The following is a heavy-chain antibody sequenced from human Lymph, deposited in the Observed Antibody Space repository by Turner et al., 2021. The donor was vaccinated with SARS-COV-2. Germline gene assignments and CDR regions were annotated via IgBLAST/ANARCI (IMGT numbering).Heavy chain of an antibody. D-gene: IGHD4-17*01. CDR3: ARVYGDYVP. V-gene: IGHV3-53*01. CDR1: VFTVSSNY. J-gene: IGHJ5*02. CDR2: IYPGGIT. Sequence: EVQLEESGGGLIQPGDSLRLSCTASVFTVSSNYMSWVLQAPGKGLGWVSLIYPGGITYYAYSVKGRFTISRDNSKNTLYLQMNSLRAEDTAVYYCARVYGDYVPWGQGTLVTVSS.